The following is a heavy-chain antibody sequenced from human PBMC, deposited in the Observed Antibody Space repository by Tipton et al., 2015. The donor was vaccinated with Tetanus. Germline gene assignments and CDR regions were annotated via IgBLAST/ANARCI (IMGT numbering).Heavy chain of an antibody. CDR2: IYHTGGS. CDR1: GGSVSNSTLY. V-gene: IGHV4-39*01. D-gene: IGHD3-16*02. Sequence: TLSLTCSVSGGSVSNSTLYWGWIRQPPGKGLEWIGGIYHTGGSYYLPSFKSRVTPSVDTSKDQFSLRLSSVTAADTAVYYCAGRKGFYRPFDFWGLGILVTVSS. J-gene: IGHJ4*02. CDR3: AGRKGFYRPFDF.